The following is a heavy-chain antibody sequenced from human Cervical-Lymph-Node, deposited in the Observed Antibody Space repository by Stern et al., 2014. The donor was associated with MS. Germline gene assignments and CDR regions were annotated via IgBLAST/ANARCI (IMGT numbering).Heavy chain of an antibody. CDR2: TSYIGTT. Sequence: QVQLQESGPGLVKPSQTLSLTCTASGASISTVGYYWSWIRQHPGKGLEWIASTSYIGTTYYNPSLRSRVSISADTSKNEYSLNLTSVTAADAALYCCARSDRRWGSFDYWGQGTLVAVSS. D-gene: IGHD3-16*01. J-gene: IGHJ4*02. CDR3: ARSDRRWGSFDY. V-gene: IGHV4-31*03. CDR1: GASISTVGYY.